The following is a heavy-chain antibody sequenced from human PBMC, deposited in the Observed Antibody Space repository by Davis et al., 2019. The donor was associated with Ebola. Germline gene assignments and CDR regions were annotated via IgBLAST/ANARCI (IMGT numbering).Heavy chain of an antibody. CDR3: VRGTMVVRGDGMHV. CDR2: ISFEESDK. CDR1: GFTFSSSA. D-gene: IGHD4-23*01. Sequence: GGSLRLSCAASGFTFSSSAMHWVRQAAGKGLEWVAAISFEESDKFYADSVKGRFTISRDNSRNTLYLQMYSLRPEDTATYYCVRGTMVVRGDGMHVWGQGTTVTVSS. J-gene: IGHJ6*02. V-gene: IGHV3-30-3*01.